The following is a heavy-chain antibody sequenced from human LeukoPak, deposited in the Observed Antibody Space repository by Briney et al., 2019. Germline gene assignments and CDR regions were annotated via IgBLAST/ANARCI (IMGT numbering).Heavy chain of an antibody. CDR1: GYTFTSYY. D-gene: IGHD6-6*01. Sequence: ASVKVSCKASGYTFTSYYMHWVRQAPGQGLEWMGIINPSGGSTSYAQKFQGRVTMTRDTSTSTVYMELSSLRPEDTAVYYCARMYSSSGDYYYGMDVWGQGTSVTVSS. CDR2: INPSGGST. CDR3: ARMYSSSGDYYYGMDV. V-gene: IGHV1-46*01. J-gene: IGHJ6*02.